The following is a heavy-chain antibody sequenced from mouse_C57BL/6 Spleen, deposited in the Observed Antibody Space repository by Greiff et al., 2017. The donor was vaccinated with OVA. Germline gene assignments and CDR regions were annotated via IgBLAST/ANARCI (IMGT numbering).Heavy chain of an antibody. CDR2: IDPETGGT. V-gene: IGHV1-15*01. J-gene: IGHJ3*01. D-gene: IGHD2-4*01. CDR1: GYTFTDYE. CDR3: TRYHYDYDERFAY. Sequence: VHLVESGAELVRPGASVTLSCKASGYTFTDYEMHWVKQTPVHGLEWIGAIDPETGGTAYNQKFKGKAILTADKSSSTAYMELRSLTSEDSAVYYCTRYHYDYDERFAYWGQGTLVTVSA.